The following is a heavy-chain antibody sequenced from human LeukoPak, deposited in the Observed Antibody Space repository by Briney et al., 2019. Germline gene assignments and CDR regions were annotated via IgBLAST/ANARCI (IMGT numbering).Heavy chain of an antibody. D-gene: IGHD3-10*01. J-gene: IGHJ4*02. CDR1: GYSISSAYY. CDR2: MYHSGST. Sequence: SETLSLTCSVSGYSISSAYYWGWIRQPPGKGLEWIGTMYHSGSTNYNPSLKSRVTISVDTSKNQFSLKLSSVTAADTAVYYCARSLYLYGSGFDYWGQGSLVTVSS. V-gene: IGHV4-38-2*02. CDR3: ARSLYLYGSGFDY.